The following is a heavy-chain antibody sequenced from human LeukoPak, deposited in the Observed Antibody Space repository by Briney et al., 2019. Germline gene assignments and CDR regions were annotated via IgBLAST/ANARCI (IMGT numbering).Heavy chain of an antibody. CDR3: ARDPGYSSGYYYYGMDV. D-gene: IGHD6-19*01. Sequence: GGSLRLSCAASGFTFSGYAMHWVRQAPGKGLEYVSAISSNGGSTYYANSVKGRFTISRDNSKNTLYLQMGSLRAEDMAVYYCARDPGYSSGYYYYGMDVWGQGTTVTVSS. CDR2: ISSNGGST. J-gene: IGHJ6*02. V-gene: IGHV3-64*01. CDR1: GFTFSGYA.